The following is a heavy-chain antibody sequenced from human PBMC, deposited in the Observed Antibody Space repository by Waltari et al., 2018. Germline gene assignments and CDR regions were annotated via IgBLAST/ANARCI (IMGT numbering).Heavy chain of an antibody. V-gene: IGHV4-59*01. Sequence: QVQLQESGPGLVKPSETLSLTCTVSGGSISSTYWSWIRQPPGKGLEWIGYIYYSGSTNYNPSLKSRVTISVDTSKNQFSLKLSSVTAADTAVYYCARVRLYYFDYWGQGTLVTVSS. CDR2: IYYSGST. J-gene: IGHJ4*02. CDR3: ARVRLYYFDY. CDR1: GGSISSTY.